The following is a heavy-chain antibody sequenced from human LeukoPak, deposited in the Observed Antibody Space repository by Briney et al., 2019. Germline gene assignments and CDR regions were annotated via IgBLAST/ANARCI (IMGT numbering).Heavy chain of an antibody. CDR2: IYPGDSDT. Sequence: GESLKISCKGSGYSFTNNWIGWVRQMPGKGLEWMGIIYPGDSDTGYSPSFQGQVTISADKSISTAYLQWSSLKASDTAMYYCASLYDSSGYSNFDYWGQGTLVTVSS. CDR3: ASLYDSSGYSNFDY. V-gene: IGHV5-51*01. D-gene: IGHD3-22*01. CDR1: GYSFTNNW. J-gene: IGHJ4*02.